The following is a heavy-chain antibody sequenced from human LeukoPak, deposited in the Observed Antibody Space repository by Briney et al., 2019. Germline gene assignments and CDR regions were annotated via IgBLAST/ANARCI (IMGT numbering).Heavy chain of an antibody. CDR1: GDSIGTYF. CDR3: ARGRPPLRLVWGRFYFDY. Sequence: SETLSLTCTVSGDSIGTYFWTWIRQPPGKGLEWIGYIYHTGSTNFNSSLRSRVTMSLDTSKNQFSLKLSSVTAADTAVYYCARGRPPLRLVWGRFYFDYWGQGTLVTVSS. J-gene: IGHJ4*02. D-gene: IGHD5-12*01. CDR2: IYHTGST. V-gene: IGHV4-59*12.